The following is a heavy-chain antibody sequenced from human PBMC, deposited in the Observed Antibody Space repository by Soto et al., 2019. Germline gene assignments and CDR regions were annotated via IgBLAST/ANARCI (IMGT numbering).Heavy chain of an antibody. J-gene: IGHJ6*02. Sequence: QVQVVESGGGVVQPGRSLRLSCAASGFTFSSFGMHWVRQAPGKGLEWVALIWYDGSKKSYGDSVKGRFTISRDNSRNTVYLKMNSLTADDTGVYYCARDASYYSIWSSYYPSRNGMDVWGQGTTVTASS. CDR2: IWYDGSKK. V-gene: IGHV3-33*01. D-gene: IGHD3-3*01. CDR1: GFTFSSFG. CDR3: ARDASYYSIWSSYYPSRNGMDV.